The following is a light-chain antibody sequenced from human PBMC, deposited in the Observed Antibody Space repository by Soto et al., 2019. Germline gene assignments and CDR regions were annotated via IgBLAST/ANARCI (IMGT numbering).Light chain of an antibody. V-gene: IGKV2-30*01. Sequence: DVVMTQSPLSLPVTLGQPASISCRSSQSLVYSDGNTYLNWFQQRPGQSPRRLIYKVSNRDSGVPDRFSGSGSGTDFTLKISRVEAEDVGVSYCMQGTHWLMYTFGQGTKLEIK. J-gene: IGKJ2*01. CDR2: KVS. CDR3: MQGTHWLMYT. CDR1: QSLVYSDGNTY.